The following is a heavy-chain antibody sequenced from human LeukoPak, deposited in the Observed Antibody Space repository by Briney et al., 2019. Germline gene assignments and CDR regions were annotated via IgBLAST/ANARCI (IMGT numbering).Heavy chain of an antibody. CDR1: GYTFTDYY. CDR2: INPNSGGT. Sequence: GASVKVSCKASGYTFTDYYMHWVRQAPGQGLGWMGWINPNSGGTNYAQQFQGRVTMTTDTSITTAYMELSRLRSDDTAVYYCARVRMSGITYGCFDPWGQGTLVTVSS. CDR3: ARVRMSGITYGCFDP. D-gene: IGHD1-7*01. V-gene: IGHV1-2*02. J-gene: IGHJ5*02.